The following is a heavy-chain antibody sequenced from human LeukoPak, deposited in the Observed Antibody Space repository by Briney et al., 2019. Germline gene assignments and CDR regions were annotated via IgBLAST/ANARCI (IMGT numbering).Heavy chain of an antibody. V-gene: IGHV3-48*03. D-gene: IGHD2-2*01. Sequence: PGGSLRLSCAASGFTFSSYEMNWVRQAPGKGLQWVSYISNSGSTIYYADSVKGRFTISRDNAKNSLYLQMNSLRAEDTAVYYCARDVGRQDCTTTSCYGNWGQGTLVTVSS. CDR1: GFTFSSYE. CDR2: ISNSGSTI. J-gene: IGHJ4*02. CDR3: ARDVGRQDCTTTSCYGN.